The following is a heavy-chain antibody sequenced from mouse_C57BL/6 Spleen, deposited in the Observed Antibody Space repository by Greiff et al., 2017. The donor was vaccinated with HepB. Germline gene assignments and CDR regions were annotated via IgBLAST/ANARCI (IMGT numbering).Heavy chain of an antibody. CDR3: TREDYDGIDY. CDR2: IDPENGDT. Sequence: EVQLQQSGAELVRPGASVKLSCTASGFNIKDDYMHWVKQRPEQGLEWIGWIDPENGDTEYASKFQGKATITADTAANTAYLQLSSLTSEDTAVYYCTREDYDGIDYWGQGTTLTVSS. CDR1: GFNIKDDY. V-gene: IGHV14-4*01. J-gene: IGHJ2*01. D-gene: IGHD1-1*01.